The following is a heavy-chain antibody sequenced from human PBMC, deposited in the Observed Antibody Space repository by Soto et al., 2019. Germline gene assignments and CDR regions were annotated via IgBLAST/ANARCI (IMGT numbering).Heavy chain of an antibody. V-gene: IGHV4-34*01. Sequence: QVQLQQWGAGLLKPSETLSLTCAVYGGSFSGYYWSWIRQPPGKGLEWIGEINHSGSTNYNPSLKSRVTISVDTSKNQFSLKLSSVTAADTAVYYCARGHAEAEGCYYFDYWGQGTLVIVSS. D-gene: IGHD2-15*01. CDR3: ARGHAEAEGCYYFDY. J-gene: IGHJ4*02. CDR2: INHSGST. CDR1: GGSFSGYY.